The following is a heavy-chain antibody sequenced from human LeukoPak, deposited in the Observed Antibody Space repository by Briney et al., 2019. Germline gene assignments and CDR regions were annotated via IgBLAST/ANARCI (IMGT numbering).Heavy chain of an antibody. Sequence: GGSLRLSCAASGFTFSSYGMHWVRQAPGKGLECVAVIWYDGSNKYYADSVKGRFTISRDNSKNTLYLQMNSLRAEDTAVYYCARDHSSGRYGLFDIWGQGTMVTVSS. CDR1: GFTFSSYG. CDR3: ARDHSSGRYGLFDI. V-gene: IGHV3-33*01. J-gene: IGHJ3*02. CDR2: IWYDGSNK. D-gene: IGHD3-22*01.